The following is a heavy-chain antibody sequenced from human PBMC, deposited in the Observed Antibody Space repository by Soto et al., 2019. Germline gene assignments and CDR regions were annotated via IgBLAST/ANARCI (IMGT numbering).Heavy chain of an antibody. CDR1: SGSFSGYY. CDR3: ARAPRVSGSSQTRPDF. V-gene: IGHV4-34*01. CDR2: ISQSGNT. D-gene: IGHD6-6*01. J-gene: IGHJ4*02. Sequence: SETLSLTCSTYSGSFSGYYWSWIRQPPGKGLEWIGEISQSGNTNYSPSLKSRVSISIDTSKKQFSLNLASVSAADTAVYYCARAPRVSGSSQTRPDFWGQGTLVTVSS.